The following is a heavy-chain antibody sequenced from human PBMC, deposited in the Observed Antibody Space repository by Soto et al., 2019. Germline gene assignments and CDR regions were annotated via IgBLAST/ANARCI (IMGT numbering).Heavy chain of an antibody. D-gene: IGHD2-2*01. Sequence: ASVKVSCKASGYTFTSYAMHWVRQAPGQRLEWMGWINAGNGNTKYSQKFQGRVTITRDTSASTAYMELSSLRSEDTAVYYCARDSQDIVVVPAAPDLGDAFDIWGQGTMVTVSS. CDR1: GYTFTSYA. J-gene: IGHJ3*02. CDR3: ARDSQDIVVVPAAPDLGDAFDI. V-gene: IGHV1-3*01. CDR2: INAGNGNT.